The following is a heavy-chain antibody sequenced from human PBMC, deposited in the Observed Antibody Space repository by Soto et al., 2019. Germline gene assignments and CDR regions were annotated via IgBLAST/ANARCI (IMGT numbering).Heavy chain of an antibody. J-gene: IGHJ6*04. Sequence: EVQLVESGGGLVQPGGSLRLSCAASGFTLSGRSMHWVRQAPGKGLVWVSGIDNAGTDSTYADSVKGRFTSSRDNAKNMPYPNVTSLRLEDTAVYYCARGWYGPDVWGKGTTVTVSS. CDR2: IDNAGTDS. V-gene: IGHV3-74*01. CDR1: GFTLSGRS. CDR3: ARGWYGPDV.